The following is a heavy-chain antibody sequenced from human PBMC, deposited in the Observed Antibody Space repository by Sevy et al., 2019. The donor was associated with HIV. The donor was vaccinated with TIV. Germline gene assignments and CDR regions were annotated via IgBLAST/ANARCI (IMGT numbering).Heavy chain of an antibody. CDR3: ARFAGKVCCGDRCYYHYYGMDV. J-gene: IGHJ6*02. CDR2: ISSSSSTM. Sequence: GGSLRLSCAASGFTFSSYSMNWVRQAPGKGLEWVAYISSSSSTMYYADSVKGRFTISRDNAKNSLYLQMNSLRDEDTAVYYCARFAGKVCCGDRCYYHYYGMDVWGQGTTVTVSS. CDR1: GFTFSSYS. V-gene: IGHV3-48*02. D-gene: IGHD2-15*01.